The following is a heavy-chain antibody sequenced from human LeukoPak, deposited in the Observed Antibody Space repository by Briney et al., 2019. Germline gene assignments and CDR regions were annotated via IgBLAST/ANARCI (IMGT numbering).Heavy chain of an antibody. D-gene: IGHD3-22*01. CDR3: ARGKKTSIYYDSSGYYSFIDY. CDR1: GYTFTSYD. CDR2: MNPNSGNT. V-gene: IGHV1-8*01. J-gene: IGHJ4*02. Sequence: ASVKVSRKASGYTFTSYDINWVRQATGQGLEWMGWMNPNSGNTGYAQKFQGRVTMTRNTSISTAYMELSSLRSEDTAVYYCARGKKTSIYYDSSGYYSFIDYWGQGTLVTVSS.